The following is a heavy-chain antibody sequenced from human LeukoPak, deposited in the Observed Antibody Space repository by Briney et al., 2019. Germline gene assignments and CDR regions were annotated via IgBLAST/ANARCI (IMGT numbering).Heavy chain of an antibody. J-gene: IGHJ1*01. CDR1: GGTFSSYA. D-gene: IGHD3-22*01. V-gene: IGHV1-69*05. CDR3: ARGDPYYYDSSGYYPPPKYFQH. CDR2: IIPIFGTA. Sequence: SVKVSCKASGGTFSSYAISWVRQAPGQGLEWMGRIIPIFGTANYAQKFQGRVTIATDESTSTAYMELSSLRSEDTAVYYCARGDPYYYDSSGYYPPPKYFQHWGQGTLVTVSS.